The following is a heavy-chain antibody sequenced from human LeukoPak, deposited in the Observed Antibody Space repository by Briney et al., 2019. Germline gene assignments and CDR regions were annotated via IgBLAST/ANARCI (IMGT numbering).Heavy chain of an antibody. V-gene: IGHV3-30*03. D-gene: IGHD2-8*02. CDR2: ISYDGSNK. Sequence: QPGRSLRISCAASGFTFSSYGMHWVRQAPGKGLEWVAVISYDGSNKYYADSVKGRFTISRDNSKNTLYLQMNSLRAEDTAVYYCSAWSRSYYFDYWGQGTLVTVSS. J-gene: IGHJ4*02. CDR3: SAWSRSYYFDY. CDR1: GFTFSSYG.